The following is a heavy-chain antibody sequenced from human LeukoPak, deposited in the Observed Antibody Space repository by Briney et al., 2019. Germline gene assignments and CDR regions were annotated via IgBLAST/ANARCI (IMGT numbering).Heavy chain of an antibody. D-gene: IGHD3-22*01. V-gene: IGHV5-51*01. Sequence: GESLKISCKGSGYCFTNYWIGWVRQMPGKGLEWMGIIYPGDSDTRYSPSFQGHVTISADKSISTAYLQWSSLKASDTAMYYCASPVVYDAFDIWGQGTMVTVSS. CDR3: ASPVVYDAFDI. J-gene: IGHJ3*02. CDR1: GYCFTNYW. CDR2: IYPGDSDT.